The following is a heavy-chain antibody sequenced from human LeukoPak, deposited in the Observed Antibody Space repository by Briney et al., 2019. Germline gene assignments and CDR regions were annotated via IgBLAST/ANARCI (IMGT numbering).Heavy chain of an antibody. CDR2: IYYSGST. D-gene: IGHD3-16*01. CDR3: ARDRRGGVIFDAFDI. J-gene: IGHJ3*02. CDR1: GGSISGYY. V-gene: IGHV4-59*12. Sequence: PSETLSLTCSVSGGSISGYYWSWIRQPPGKGLEWIGYIYYSGSTNFNPSLKSRVTISVDTSKNQFSLKLSSVTAADTAVYYCARDRRGGVIFDAFDIWGQGTMVTVSS.